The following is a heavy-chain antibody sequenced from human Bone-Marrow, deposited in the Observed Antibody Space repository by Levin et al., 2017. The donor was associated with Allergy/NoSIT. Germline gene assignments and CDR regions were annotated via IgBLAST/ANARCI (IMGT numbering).Heavy chain of an antibody. CDR3: ARGTPEAAARSPLYYYYGMDG. CDR1: GGSFSGYY. Sequence: SQTLSLTCAVYGGSFSGYYWSWIRQPPGKGLEWIGEINHSGSTNYNPSLKSRVTISVDTSKNQFSLTLSSVTAADTAVYYCARGTPEAAARSPLYYYYGMDGWGQGTTVTVSS. V-gene: IGHV4-34*01. CDR2: INHSGST. D-gene: IGHD6-13*01. J-gene: IGHJ6*02.